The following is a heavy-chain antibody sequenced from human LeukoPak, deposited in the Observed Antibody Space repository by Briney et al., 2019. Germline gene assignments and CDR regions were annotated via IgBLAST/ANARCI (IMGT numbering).Heavy chain of an antibody. J-gene: IGHJ6*03. CDR1: GGSFSGYY. CDR3: ASMLRRRAYYYYYMDV. Sequence: PSETLSLTCAVYGGSFSGYYWSWIRQPSGKGLEWIGEINHSGSTNYNPSLKSRVTISVDTSKNQFSLKLSSVTAADTAVYYCASMLRRRAYYYYYMDVWGKGTTVTVSS. V-gene: IGHV4-34*01. CDR2: INHSGST. D-gene: IGHD3-10*02.